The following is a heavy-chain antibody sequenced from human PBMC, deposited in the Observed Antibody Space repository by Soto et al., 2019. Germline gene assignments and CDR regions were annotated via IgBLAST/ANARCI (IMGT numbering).Heavy chain of an antibody. CDR2: IFHSLGA. V-gene: IGHV4-59*01. CDR1: GGCTNSDY. D-gene: IGHD3-10*01. J-gene: IGHJ4*02. Sequence: SETLSLTCTVSGGCTNSDYWSWIRHPPGKGLEWLGYIFHSLGAKYNPSLGSRGTISLDTSKNQLSLSLRSVPAAETAIYFGVSYLNGSGDYWGQGTLVTVTS. CDR3: VSYLNGSGDY.